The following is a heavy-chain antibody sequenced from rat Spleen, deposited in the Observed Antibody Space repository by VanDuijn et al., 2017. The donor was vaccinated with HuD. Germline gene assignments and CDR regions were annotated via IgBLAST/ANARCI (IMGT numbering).Heavy chain of an antibody. J-gene: IGHJ2*01. CDR3: AREMSMGY. V-gene: IGHV3-1*01. D-gene: IGHD1-7*01. Sequence: ELQLQESGPGLVKPSQSLSLTCSVSGYSITSSYWGWVRKFPVNKMEWMGYINFSGTTNYNPSLKSRISITRDTSNNQFFLQLNSVTTEDTATYYCAREMSMGYWGQGVMVTVSS. CDR1: GYSITSSY. CDR2: INFSGTT.